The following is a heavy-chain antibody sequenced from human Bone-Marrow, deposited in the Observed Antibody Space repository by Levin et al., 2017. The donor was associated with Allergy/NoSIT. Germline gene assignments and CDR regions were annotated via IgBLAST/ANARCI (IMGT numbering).Heavy chain of an antibody. Sequence: PGGSLRLSCAASGFIFSSYWMHWVRQAPGKGLVWVSRINGDGSSPFYADSVKGRFTISRDTAKNTLYLQLNSLRAEDTAVYYCAREDQAAAGYFDYWGQGTLVTVSS. CDR2: INGDGSSP. J-gene: IGHJ4*02. CDR1: GFIFSSYW. V-gene: IGHV3-74*01. CDR3: AREDQAAAGYFDY. D-gene: IGHD6-13*01.